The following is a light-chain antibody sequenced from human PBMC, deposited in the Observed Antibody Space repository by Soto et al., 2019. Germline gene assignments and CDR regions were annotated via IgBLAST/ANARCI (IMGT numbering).Light chain of an antibody. V-gene: IGKV1-9*01. CDR3: QQPDSYPYT. Sequence: DIQLTQSPSFLSASVGDRVTITCRASRGISSYLAWFQQIPGKPPKLVIYAASTLQPGVPSRFSGGGSGTEFTLTISSLQPEDFATYYCQQPDSYPYTFGQGTKLEIK. J-gene: IGKJ2*01. CDR1: RGISSY. CDR2: AAS.